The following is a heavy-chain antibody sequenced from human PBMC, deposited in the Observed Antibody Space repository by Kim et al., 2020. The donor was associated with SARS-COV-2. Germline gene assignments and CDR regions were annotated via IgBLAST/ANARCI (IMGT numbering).Heavy chain of an antibody. V-gene: IGHV4-34*01. D-gene: IGHD4-17*01. CDR3: ARGGGIRWVNWFDP. CDR1: GGSFSGYY. J-gene: IGHJ5*02. CDR2: INHSGST. Sequence: SETLSLTCAVYGGSFSGYYWSWIRQPPGKGLEWIGEINHSGSTNYNPSLKSRVTISVDTSKNQFSLKLSSVTAADTAVYYCARGGGIRWVNWFDPWGQGTLVTVSS.